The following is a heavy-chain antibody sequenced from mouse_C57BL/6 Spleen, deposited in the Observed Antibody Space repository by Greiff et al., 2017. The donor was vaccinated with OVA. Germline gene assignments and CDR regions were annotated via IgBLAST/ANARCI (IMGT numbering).Heavy chain of an antibody. CDR3: ARPYDGAMDY. V-gene: IGHV3-6*01. Sequence: VQLQQSGPGLVKPSQSLSLTCSVTGYSITSGYYWNWIRQFPGNKLEWMGYISYDGSNNYNPSLKNRISITRDTSKNQFFLKLNSVTTEDTATYYCARPYDGAMDYWGQGTSVTVSS. D-gene: IGHD2-3*01. CDR2: ISYDGSN. CDR1: GYSITSGYY. J-gene: IGHJ4*01.